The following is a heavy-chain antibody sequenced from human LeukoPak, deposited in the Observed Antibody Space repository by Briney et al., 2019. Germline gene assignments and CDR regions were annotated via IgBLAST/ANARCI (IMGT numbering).Heavy chain of an antibody. V-gene: IGHV1-2*02. J-gene: IGHJ4*02. CDR2: INPNSGGT. D-gene: IGHD3-10*01. Sequence: GASVKVSCKASGYTFTGYYMHWVRQAPGQGLEWMGWINPNSGGTNYAQKFQGRVTMTRDTSISTAYMELSRLRSDDTAVYYCAKDLTWFGELSHFDYWGQGTLVTVSS. CDR1: GYTFTGYY. CDR3: AKDLTWFGELSHFDY.